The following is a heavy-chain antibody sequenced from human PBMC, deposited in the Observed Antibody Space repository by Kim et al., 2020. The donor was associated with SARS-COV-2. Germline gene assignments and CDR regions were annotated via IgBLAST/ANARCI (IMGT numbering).Heavy chain of an antibody. CDR1: GGSISSYY. J-gene: IGHJ2*01. D-gene: IGHD1-1*01. V-gene: IGHV4-59*01. Sequence: SETLSLTCTVSGGSISSYYWSWIRQPPVKGLEWIGYIYYSGSTNYNPSLKSRVPITVDTSKNQFSLKLSSVTAADTAVYYCARDHREVLQYTANWYFDR. CDR2: IYYSGST. CDR3: ARDHREVLQYTANWYFDR.